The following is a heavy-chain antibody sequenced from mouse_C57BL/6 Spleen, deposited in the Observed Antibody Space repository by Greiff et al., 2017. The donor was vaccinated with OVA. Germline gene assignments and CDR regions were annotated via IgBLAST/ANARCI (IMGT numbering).Heavy chain of an antibody. D-gene: IGHD3-2*02. Sequence: QVQLKQPGAELVMPGASVKLSCKASGYTFTSYWMHWVKQRPGQGLEWIGEIDPSDSYTNYNQKFKGKSTLTVDKSSSTAYMQLSSLTSEDSAVYYCARSTAQDYAMDYWGQGTSVTVSS. CDR3: ARSTAQDYAMDY. V-gene: IGHV1-69*01. CDR2: IDPSDSYT. J-gene: IGHJ4*01. CDR1: GYTFTSYW.